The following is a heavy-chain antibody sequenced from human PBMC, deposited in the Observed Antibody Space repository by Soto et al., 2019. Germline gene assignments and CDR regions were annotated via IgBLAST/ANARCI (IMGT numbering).Heavy chain of an antibody. Sequence: PSATRSLTCAVYGGSFSGYYWSWIRQPPGKGLEWIGEINHSGSTNYNPSLKSRVTISVDTSKNQFSLKLSSVTAADTAVYYCARKHSGFWSGYYNRGTYGMDVWGQGTTVTV. CDR2: INHSGST. V-gene: IGHV4-34*01. J-gene: IGHJ6*02. D-gene: IGHD3-3*01. CDR3: ARKHSGFWSGYYNRGTYGMDV. CDR1: GGSFSGYY.